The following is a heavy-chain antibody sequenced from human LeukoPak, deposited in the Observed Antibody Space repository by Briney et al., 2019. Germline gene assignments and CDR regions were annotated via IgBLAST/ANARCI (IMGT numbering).Heavy chain of an antibody. CDR1: GGSFSGYY. V-gene: IGHV4-34*01. J-gene: IGHJ3*02. D-gene: IGHD3-10*01. CDR3: ARSHAYRFGEFYDAFDI. CDR2: INHSGST. Sequence: PSETLSLTCAVYGGSFSGYYWSWIRQPPGKGLEWIGEINHSGSTNYNPSLKSRVTISVDTSKNQSSLKLSSVTAADTAVYYCARSHAYRFGEFYDAFDIWGQGTMVTVSS.